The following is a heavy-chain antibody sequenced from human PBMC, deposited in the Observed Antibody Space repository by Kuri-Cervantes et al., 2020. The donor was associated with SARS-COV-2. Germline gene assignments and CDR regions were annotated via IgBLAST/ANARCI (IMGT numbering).Heavy chain of an antibody. D-gene: IGHD2-15*01. Sequence: LSLTCAASGFTFSSYAMHWVRQAPGKGLEWVAVISYDGSNKYYADSVKGRFTISRDNSKNTLYLQMNSLRAEDTAVYYCAREMRMGVAVREVGMDVWGQGTTVTDSS. J-gene: IGHJ6*02. CDR3: AREMRMGVAVREVGMDV. CDR2: ISYDGSNK. CDR1: GFTFSSYA. V-gene: IGHV3-30-3*01.